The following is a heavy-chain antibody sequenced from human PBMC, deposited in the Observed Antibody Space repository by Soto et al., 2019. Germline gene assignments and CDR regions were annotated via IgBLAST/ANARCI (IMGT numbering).Heavy chain of an antibody. V-gene: IGHV3-48*01. Sequence: EVQLVESGGGLVQPGGSLRLSCAASGFTFNHYSMNWVRQAPGKGLEWVSYISFSSSTMYFADSVKGRFTISRDNVKNSLYLQMNSLRAEDTAVYYCARDNSHGLAGMDVWGQGTSVTVSS. CDR2: ISFSSSTM. CDR3: ARDNSHGLAGMDV. J-gene: IGHJ6*02. D-gene: IGHD1-20*01. CDR1: GFTFNHYS.